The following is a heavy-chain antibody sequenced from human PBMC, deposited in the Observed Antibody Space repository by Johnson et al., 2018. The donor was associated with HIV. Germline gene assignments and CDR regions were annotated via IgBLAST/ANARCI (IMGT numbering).Heavy chain of an antibody. J-gene: IGHJ3*02. CDR2: ISGSGGST. V-gene: IGHV3-23*04. CDR3: TTDPPLEWLPLPFDI. CDR1: GFTFSSYA. D-gene: IGHD3-3*01. Sequence: EVQVVESGGGLVQPGGSLRLSCAATGFTFSSYAMSWVRQAPGKGLEWVSAISGSGGSTYYADSVKGRFTISRDNSKNTLYLQMNSLRAEDTAVYYCTTDPPLEWLPLPFDIWGLGTMVTVSS.